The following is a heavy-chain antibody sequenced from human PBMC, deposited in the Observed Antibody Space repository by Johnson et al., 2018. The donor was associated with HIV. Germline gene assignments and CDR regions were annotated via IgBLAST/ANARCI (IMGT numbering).Heavy chain of an antibody. D-gene: IGHD1-26*01. V-gene: IGHV3-30*18. CDR2: MSYDGSKK. J-gene: IGHJ3*02. Sequence: QVQLVESGGGVVQPGTYLRLSCAASGFTFRAYGMHWVRQAPGKGLEWLTLMSYDGSKKYYADSVKGRFTISRDNSKNTLYLQMNSLRPEDTALYYCAKLVGADNSGELDIWGQGTMVTVSS. CDR1: GFTFRAYG. CDR3: AKLVGADNSGELDI.